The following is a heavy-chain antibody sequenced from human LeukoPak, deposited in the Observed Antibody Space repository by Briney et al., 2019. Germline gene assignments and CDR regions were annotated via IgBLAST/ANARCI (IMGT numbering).Heavy chain of an antibody. J-gene: IGHJ4*02. V-gene: IGHV4-38-2*02. CDR2: IYRSGST. CDR3: ASQSGGVTIFGVVTVLFDY. D-gene: IGHD3-3*01. Sequence: SETLSLTCIVSDYSISSGYYWGWIRQPPGKGLEWIGNIYRSGSTDYNPSLKSRVTISVDTSKNQFSLKLNSVTAADTAVYYCASQSGGVTIFGVVTVLFDYWGQGTLVTVSS. CDR1: DYSISSGYY.